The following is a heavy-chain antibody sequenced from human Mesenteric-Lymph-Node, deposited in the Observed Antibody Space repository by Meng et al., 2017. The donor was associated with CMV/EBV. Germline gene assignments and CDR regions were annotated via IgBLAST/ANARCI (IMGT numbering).Heavy chain of an antibody. CDR3: AREQSSLLYFDY. CDR2: ISSSSSNI. CDR1: GFTFSSYS. V-gene: IGHV3-48*04. Sequence: GESLKISCAASGFTFSSYSMNWVRQAPGKGLEWISYISSSSSNIHYADSVKGRFTISRDNAKNSLYLQMNSLTVEDTAVYYCAREQSSLLYFDYWGQGTLVTVSS. D-gene: IGHD6-19*01. J-gene: IGHJ4*02.